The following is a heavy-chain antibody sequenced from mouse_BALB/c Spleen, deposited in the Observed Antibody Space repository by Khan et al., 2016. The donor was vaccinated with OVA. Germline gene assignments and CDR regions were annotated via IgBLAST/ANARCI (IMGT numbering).Heavy chain of an antibody. Sequence: EVQLVESGGGLVQPGGSRKLSCAASGFTFSSFGMHWVRQAPEKGLEWVAYINSGSSTIYYADPVKGRFTISRDNPKNTLFLQMTSLRSEDTAMYYCARGNWADGGQGTTLTVSS. J-gene: IGHJ2*01. CDR1: GFTFSSFG. CDR2: INSGSSTI. D-gene: IGHD4-1*01. V-gene: IGHV5-17*02. CDR3: ARGNWAD.